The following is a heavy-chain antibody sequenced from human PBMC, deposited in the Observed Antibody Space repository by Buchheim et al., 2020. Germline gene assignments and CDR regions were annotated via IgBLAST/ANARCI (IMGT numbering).Heavy chain of an antibody. CDR1: GFTLSRYA. V-gene: IGHV3-23*01. D-gene: IGHD5-18*01. CDR3: AKGAVGYSFSYDY. J-gene: IGHJ4*02. CDR2: ISSSGGST. Sequence: EVQLLESGGGLVQSGGSLRLSCAGSGFTLSRYAMSWVRQAPGKGLEWVSSISSSGGSTYYADSVKGRFTISRDNSKNTLYLQMNSLRAEDTAVYYCAKGAVGYSFSYDYWGQGTL.